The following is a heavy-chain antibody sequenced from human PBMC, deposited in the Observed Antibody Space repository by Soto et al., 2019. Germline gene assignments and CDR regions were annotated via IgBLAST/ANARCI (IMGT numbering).Heavy chain of an antibody. D-gene: IGHD3-10*02. CDR1: GGSLSSGDYY. CDR3: ASLFGELLFGAYYYYGMDV. V-gene: IGHV4-39*01. J-gene: IGHJ6*02. CDR2: IYYSGST. Sequence: SGTLSLTCTVSGGSLSSGDYYWSWIRQPPGEGLEWIGSIYYSGSTYYNPSLKSRVTISVDTSKNQFSLKLSSVTAADTAVYYCASLFGELLFGAYYYYGMDVWGQGTTVTVSS.